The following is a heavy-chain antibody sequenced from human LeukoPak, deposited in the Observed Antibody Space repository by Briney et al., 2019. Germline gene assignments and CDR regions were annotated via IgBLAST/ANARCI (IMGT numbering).Heavy chain of an antibody. J-gene: IGHJ5*02. D-gene: IGHD3-22*01. CDR3: ARDDVGYYDSSGYYNWFDP. CDR1: GGTFSSYA. CDR2: IIRIFGTA. V-gene: IGHV1-69*05. Sequence: ASVKVSCKASGGTFSSYAISWVRQAPGQGLEWMGGIIRIFGTANYAQKFQGRVTITTDESTSTAYMELSSLRSEDTAVYYCARDDVGYYDSSGYYNWFDPWGQGTLVTVSS.